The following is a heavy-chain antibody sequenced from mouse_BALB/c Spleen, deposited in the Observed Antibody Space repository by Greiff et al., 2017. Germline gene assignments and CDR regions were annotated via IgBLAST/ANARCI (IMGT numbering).Heavy chain of an antibody. J-gene: IGHJ2*01. CDR2: INPSNGGT. V-gene: IGHV1S81*02. D-gene: IGHD1-1*01. Sequence: QVQLQQSGAELVKPGASVKLSCKASGYTFTSYYMYWVKQRPGQGLEWIGEINPSNGGTNFNEKFKSKATLTVDKSSSTAYMQLSSLTSEDSAVYYCTRIYYGSSYIDYWGQGTTLTVSA. CDR3: TRIYYGSSYIDY. CDR1: GYTFTSYY.